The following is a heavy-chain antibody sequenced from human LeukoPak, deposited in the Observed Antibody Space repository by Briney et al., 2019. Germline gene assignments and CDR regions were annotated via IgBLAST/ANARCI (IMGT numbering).Heavy chain of an antibody. J-gene: IGHJ4*01. CDR2: ISGGGDLT. Sequence: GGSLRLSCAASGFSFGNFAMNWVRQAPGKGLEWVSAISGGGDLTYYTDSVKGRFTISRDTSKNTVYLQLNSLRAEDTAVYYCAREDVDTSFDYWGLGTLVTVSS. CDR1: GFSFGNFA. V-gene: IGHV3-23*01. CDR3: AREDVDTSFDY. D-gene: IGHD5-18*01.